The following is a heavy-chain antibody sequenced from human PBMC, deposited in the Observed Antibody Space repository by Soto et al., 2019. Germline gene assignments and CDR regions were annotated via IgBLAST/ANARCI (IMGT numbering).Heavy chain of an antibody. D-gene: IGHD3-10*01. V-gene: IGHV1-18*01. Sequence: AALKATSEASGYTFTTSELSWVRQAPGQGLEWMGWISTYNGNTKYAQKLQGRVTMTTDTSTSTAYMELRSLRSDDTAVFYCAREMVRGVGSDYWGQGT. CDR1: GYTFTTSE. CDR2: ISTYNGNT. CDR3: AREMVRGVGSDY. J-gene: IGHJ4*02.